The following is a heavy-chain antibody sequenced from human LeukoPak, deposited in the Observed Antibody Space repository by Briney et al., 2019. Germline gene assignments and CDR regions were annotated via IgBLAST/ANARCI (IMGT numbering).Heavy chain of an antibody. D-gene: IGHD6-19*01. CDR3: ARVSTTVAGSDYLDY. Sequence: PGGSLRLSCAASGFTFSDHFMDGVRQAPGKGLEWVGRIRKRPNSYTTEYAASVQGRFAISRDDSKNSLYLQMNSLKTEDTAVYYCARVSTTVAGSDYLDYWGQGTQVTISS. CDR2: IRKRPNSYTT. CDR1: GFTFSDHF. J-gene: IGHJ4*02. V-gene: IGHV3-72*01.